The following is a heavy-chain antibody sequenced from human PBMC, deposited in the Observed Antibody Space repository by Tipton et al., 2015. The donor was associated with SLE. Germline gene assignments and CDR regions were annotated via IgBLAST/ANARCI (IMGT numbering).Heavy chain of an antibody. D-gene: IGHD4-17*01. Sequence: SLRLSCAASGFTFSCYAMHWVRQAPGKGLEWVAVISYDGSNKYYADSVKGRFTISRDNSKNTLYLQMNSLRAEDTAVYYCARDTYGDYSTLFDYWGQGTLVTVSS. CDR2: ISYDGSNK. CDR1: GFTFSCYA. V-gene: IGHV3-30-3*01. J-gene: IGHJ4*02. CDR3: ARDTYGDYSTLFDY.